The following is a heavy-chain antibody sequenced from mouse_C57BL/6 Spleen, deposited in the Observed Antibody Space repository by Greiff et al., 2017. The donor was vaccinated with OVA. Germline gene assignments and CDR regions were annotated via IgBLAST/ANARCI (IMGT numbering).Heavy chain of an antibody. J-gene: IGHJ2*01. CDR3: ARRSPTDDYFDY. CDR1: GYTFTSFG. Sequence: VQLQQSGAELARPGASVKLSCKASGYTFTSFGISWVKQRTGQGLEWIGEIYPRSGNTYYNEKFKGKATLTADKSSSTAYMELRSLTSEDSAVYFCARRSPTDDYFDYWGQGTTLTVSS. CDR2: IYPRSGNT. V-gene: IGHV1-81*01.